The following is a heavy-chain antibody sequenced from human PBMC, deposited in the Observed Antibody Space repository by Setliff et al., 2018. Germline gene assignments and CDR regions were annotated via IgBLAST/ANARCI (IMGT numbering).Heavy chain of an antibody. CDR3: ARDRFGRLCESSGPCYASPFFFDL. Sequence: GASVKVSCKASGYTFTNYGVTWVRQAPGQGLEWMRWIGAYNGNTYNAHKFQGRVTMTRDTSTSTVYMQLSSLRSEDTAVYYCARDRFGRLCESSGPCYASPFFFDLWGQGALVTVSS. J-gene: IGHJ4*02. V-gene: IGHV1-18*01. CDR1: GYTFTNYG. CDR2: IGAYNGNT. D-gene: IGHD3-22*01.